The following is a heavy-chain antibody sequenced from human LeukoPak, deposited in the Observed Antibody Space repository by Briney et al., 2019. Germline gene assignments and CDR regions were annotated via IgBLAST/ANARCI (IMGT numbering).Heavy chain of an antibody. Sequence: PGGSLRLSCAASGFTFSSYGMSWVRQAPGKGREWVSYINWNGGSTDYDDSVKGRFTISRDNAKNSLYLKMNSLRAEDTVLYYCAREIYDSSGSDYWGQGNLVTVSS. V-gene: IGHV3-20*04. CDR2: INWNGGST. CDR3: AREIYDSSGSDY. CDR1: GFTFSSYG. D-gene: IGHD3-22*01. J-gene: IGHJ4*02.